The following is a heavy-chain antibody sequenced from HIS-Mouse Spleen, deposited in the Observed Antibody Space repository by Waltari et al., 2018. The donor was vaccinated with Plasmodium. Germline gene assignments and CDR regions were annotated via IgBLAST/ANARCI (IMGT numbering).Heavy chain of an antibody. Sequence: EVQLVESGGGWVQPGGSIRRSCAASGLTFSSYLMRWVRQAPGKGLEWVANIKQDGSEKYYVDSVKGRFTISRDNAKNSLYLQMNSLRAEDTAVYYCASSWYWYFDLWGRGTLVTVPS. CDR2: IKQDGSEK. J-gene: IGHJ2*01. CDR1: GLTFSSYL. CDR3: ASSWYWYFDL. D-gene: IGHD6-13*01. V-gene: IGHV3-7*01.